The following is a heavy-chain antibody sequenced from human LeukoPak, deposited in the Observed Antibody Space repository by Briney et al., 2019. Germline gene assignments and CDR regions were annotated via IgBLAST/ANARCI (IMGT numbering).Heavy chain of an antibody. CDR2: IRSKGSGGTI. Sequence: PGGSLRLSCTASGFTFNEYAMSWFRQAPGKGLEWVGFIRSKGSGGTIEYAASVKGRFTLSRDDSKSIVSLQVNSLQSEDTAVYYCVKGRTRADSWGQGTLVTVSS. CDR3: VKGRTRADS. D-gene: IGHD3-3*01. CDR1: GFTFNEYA. J-gene: IGHJ4*02. V-gene: IGHV3-49*03.